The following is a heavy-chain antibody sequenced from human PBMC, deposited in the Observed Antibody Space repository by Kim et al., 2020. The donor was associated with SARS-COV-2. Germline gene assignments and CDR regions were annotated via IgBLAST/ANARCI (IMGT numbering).Heavy chain of an antibody. J-gene: IGHJ6*02. D-gene: IGHD3-22*01. V-gene: IGHV3-30*07. CDR3: ASLGGYTSPYYYYYGMDV. Sequence: KGRFTISRDKSKNTLYLQMNSLRAEDTAVYYCASLGGYTSPYYYYYGMDVWGQGTTVTVSS.